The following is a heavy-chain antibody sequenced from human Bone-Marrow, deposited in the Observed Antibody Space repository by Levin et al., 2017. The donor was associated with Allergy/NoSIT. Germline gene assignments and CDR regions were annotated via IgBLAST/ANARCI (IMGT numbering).Heavy chain of an antibody. Sequence: GGSLRLSCAASGFSFTTYSMDWVRQAPGKGLEWVAYITSDSSTIHYADSVKGRFSISRDNAKNSLFLQMNSLKDEDTAVYYCARDSSGYSGYHWFDPWGQGTLVTVSS. CDR1: GFSFTTYS. V-gene: IGHV3-48*02. J-gene: IGHJ5*02. CDR3: ARDSSGYSGYHWFDP. CDR2: ITSDSSTI. D-gene: IGHD5-12*01.